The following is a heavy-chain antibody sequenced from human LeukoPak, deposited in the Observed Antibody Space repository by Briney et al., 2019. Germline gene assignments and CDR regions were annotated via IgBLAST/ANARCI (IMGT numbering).Heavy chain of an antibody. V-gene: IGHV3-53*01. CDR1: GFTVSSNY. CDR3: ASYNPYY. Sequence: GGSLRLSCAASGFTVSSNYMTWVRQAPGKGLEWVSVIYSGGITYYADSVKGRLTISRDNSKKTIYLQMNSLRAEDTAVYYCASYNPYYWGQGTLVTVSS. J-gene: IGHJ4*02. D-gene: IGHD1-1*01. CDR2: IYSGGIT.